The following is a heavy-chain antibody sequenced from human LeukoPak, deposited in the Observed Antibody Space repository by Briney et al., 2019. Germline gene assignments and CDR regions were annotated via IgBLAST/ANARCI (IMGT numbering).Heavy chain of an antibody. V-gene: IGHV1-2*02. CDR2: INPNSGGT. D-gene: IGHD3-10*01. CDR3: ARALRMVRGVNWFDP. CDR1: GYTFTGYY. Sequence: ASVKVSCKASGYTFTGYYMHWVRQAPGQGLEWMGWINPNSGGTNYAQKFQGRVTMTRDMSTSTVYMELSSLRSEDTAVYYCARALRMVRGVNWFDPWGQGTLVTVSS. J-gene: IGHJ5*02.